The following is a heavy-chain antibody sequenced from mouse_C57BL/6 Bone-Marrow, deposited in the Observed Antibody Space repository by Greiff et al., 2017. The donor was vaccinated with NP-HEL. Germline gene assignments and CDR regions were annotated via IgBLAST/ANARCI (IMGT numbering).Heavy chain of an antibody. CDR2: IDPSDSYT. CDR3: ARLRYYARHQAWFAY. Sequence: QVQLQQPGAELVRPGTSVKLSCKASGYTFTSYWMHWVKQRPGQGLEWIGVIDPSDSYTNYNQKFKGKATLTVDTSSSTAYMQLSSLTSEDSAVYYCARLRYYARHQAWFAYWGQGTLVTVSA. CDR1: GYTFTSYW. J-gene: IGHJ3*01. D-gene: IGHD1-1*01. V-gene: IGHV1-59*01.